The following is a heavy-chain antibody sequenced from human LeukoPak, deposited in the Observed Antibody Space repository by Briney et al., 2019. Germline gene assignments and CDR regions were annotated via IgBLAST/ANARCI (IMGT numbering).Heavy chain of an antibody. J-gene: IGHJ4*02. Sequence: GESLKISCKASGYRFTSYWIGWVGQMPGKGLDWVGIIYPSDSDARYSPSFQGQVTISADKSINTAYLQWSSLKASDTAMYYCARRNYDILTGYYNDYFDYWGQGTLVTVSS. CDR3: ARRNYDILTGYYNDYFDY. CDR1: GYRFTSYW. V-gene: IGHV5-51*01. D-gene: IGHD3-9*01. CDR2: IYPSDSDA.